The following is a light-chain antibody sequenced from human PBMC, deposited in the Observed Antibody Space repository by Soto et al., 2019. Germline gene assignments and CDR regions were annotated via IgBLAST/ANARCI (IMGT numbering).Light chain of an antibody. J-gene: IGKJ5*01. V-gene: IGKV3-11*01. Sequence: EIELTQSPSTLSLSPGERATLSCRASQSVSSHLAWYQQKPGQVPRLLIYEASNMDTGIPSRFSGSGSGTDFTLTISSLEPEDFAVYYCQQRSYWPITFGQGTRLEIK. CDR3: QQRSYWPIT. CDR1: QSVSSH. CDR2: EAS.